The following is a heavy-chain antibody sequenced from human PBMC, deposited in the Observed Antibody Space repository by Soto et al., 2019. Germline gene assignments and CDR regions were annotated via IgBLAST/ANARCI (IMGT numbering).Heavy chain of an antibody. D-gene: IGHD1-1*01. Sequence: QVHLVQSGDEVKKPGASVKVSCKGSGYAFTTYGITWVRQAPGQELEWMGWISAHNGNTNYAQKLQGRVTVTRDTSTSTAYMELRSLRSDDTAVYYCARGRYGDYWGQGALVTVSS. CDR2: ISAHNGNT. CDR1: GYAFTTYG. J-gene: IGHJ4*02. CDR3: ARGRYGDY. V-gene: IGHV1-18*01.